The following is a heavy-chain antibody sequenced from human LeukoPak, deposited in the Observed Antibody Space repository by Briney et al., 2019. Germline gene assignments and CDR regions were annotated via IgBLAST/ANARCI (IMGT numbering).Heavy chain of an antibody. Sequence: GASVKVSCKASGYTFTNYDINWVRQATGQGLGWMGWMSPNSGSTGYAQKFQGRISMTRSTSIGTAYMELSSLTSEDTAVYYCARDYGDNSGWFDPWGQGTLVTVSS. D-gene: IGHD4-23*01. V-gene: IGHV1-8*01. J-gene: IGHJ5*02. CDR1: GYTFTNYD. CDR2: MSPNSGST. CDR3: ARDYGDNSGWFDP.